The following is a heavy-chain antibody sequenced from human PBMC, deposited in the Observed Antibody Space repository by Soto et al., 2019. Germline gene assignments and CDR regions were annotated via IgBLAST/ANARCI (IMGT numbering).Heavy chain of an antibody. D-gene: IGHD6-6*01. CDR2: IYSIGTT. Sequence: WTWIRQHPGKGLEWIGYIYSIGTTFYNPSLTSRVSISVDVSKNLFSLTLTSATAADTAVYYCARRKKSAPTVHWFFDLWGRGNLVTVSS. CDR3: ARRKKSAPTVHWFFDL. V-gene: IGHV4-31*02. J-gene: IGHJ2*01.